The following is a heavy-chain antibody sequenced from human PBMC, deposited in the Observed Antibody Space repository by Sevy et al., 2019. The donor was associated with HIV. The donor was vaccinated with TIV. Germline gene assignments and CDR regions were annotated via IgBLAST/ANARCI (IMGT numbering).Heavy chain of an antibody. J-gene: IGHJ4*02. CDR1: GFIFSDYG. CDR3: AKDRGRIAVAGIRGFDY. V-gene: IGHV3-30*18. Sequence: GGSLRLSCAASGFIFSDYGMHWVRQAPGKGLEWVAVISYDGSNKYYADSVKGRFTISRDNSKNTLYWQMNSLRAEDTAVYYCAKDRGRIAVAGIRGFDYWGQGTLVTVSS. CDR2: ISYDGSNK. D-gene: IGHD6-19*01.